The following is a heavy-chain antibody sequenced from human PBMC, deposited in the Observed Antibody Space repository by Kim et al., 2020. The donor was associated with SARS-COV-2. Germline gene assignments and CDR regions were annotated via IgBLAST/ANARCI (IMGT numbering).Heavy chain of an antibody. CDR1: GYTFTSYA. V-gene: IGHV7-4-1*02. CDR3: ARDGRRELGWYWFDP. J-gene: IGHJ5*02. Sequence: ASVKVSCKASGYTFTSYAMNWVRQAPGQGLEWMGWINTNTGNPTYAQGFTGRFVFSLDTSVSTAYMQISSLKAEDTAVYYCARDGRRELGWYWFDPWGQGTLVTVSS. CDR2: INTNTGNP. D-gene: IGHD6-19*01.